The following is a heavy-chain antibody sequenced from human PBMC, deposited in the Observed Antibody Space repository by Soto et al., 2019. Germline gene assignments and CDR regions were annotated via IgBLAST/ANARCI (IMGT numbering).Heavy chain of an antibody. J-gene: IGHJ5*01. CDR2: VYWHDDK. D-gene: IGHD3-9*01. Sequence: QITLKESGPSLVNPTQPLTLTCTFSGFSLTNTGVTVGWISQPPGKALEWLALVYWHDDKRYNPALRNRLTIAKDTSKNRVVLTLATVCHVDTATYYCAHIHFEILTGTFDSWCRGTLVTVST. CDR1: GFSLTNTGVT. V-gene: IGHV2-5*01. CDR3: AHIHFEILTGTFDS.